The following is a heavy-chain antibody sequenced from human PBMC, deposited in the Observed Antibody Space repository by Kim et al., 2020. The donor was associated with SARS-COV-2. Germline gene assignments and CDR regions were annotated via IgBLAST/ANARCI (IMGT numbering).Heavy chain of an antibody. D-gene: IGHD3-16*01. CDR2: IRQDGNEK. CDR3: TRAGGWY. V-gene: IGHV3-7*03. CDR1: GLTISSYW. Sequence: GGSLRLSCAASGLTISSYWMSWVRQAPGKGLEWVAKIRQDGNEKYYVDSVKGRFTISRDNAKNSLYLQMNRLRAEDTAVYYCTRAGGWYWGQGSLVTVPS. J-gene: IGHJ4*02.